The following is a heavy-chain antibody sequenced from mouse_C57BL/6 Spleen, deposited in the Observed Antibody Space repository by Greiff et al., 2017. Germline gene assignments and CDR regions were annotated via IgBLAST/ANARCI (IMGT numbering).Heavy chain of an antibody. CDR1: GFTFSDYG. Sequence: EVKLVESGGGLVKPGGSLKLSCAASGFTFSDYGMHWVRQAPGKGLEWVAYISNGSSTIYYADTVKGRFTISRDNAKNTLFLQMTSLRSEDTAMYYCLGEYFDYWGQGTTLTVSS. CDR2: ISNGSSTI. J-gene: IGHJ2*01. D-gene: IGHD4-1*01. V-gene: IGHV5-17*01. CDR3: LGEYFDY.